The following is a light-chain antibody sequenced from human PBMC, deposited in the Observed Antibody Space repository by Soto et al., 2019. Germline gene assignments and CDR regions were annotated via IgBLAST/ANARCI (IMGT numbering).Light chain of an antibody. V-gene: IGLV2-14*01. CDR3: SSYTSSNTLGNV. J-gene: IGLJ1*01. Sequence: QSVLTQPASVSGSPGQSITISCTGTSSDVGGYNYVSWYQQRPGKAPKLIIYEVSNRPSGVSNRFSGSKSGNTASLTISGLQAEDEADYYCSSYTSSNTLGNVFGTGTKVTVL. CDR1: SSDVGGYNY. CDR2: EVS.